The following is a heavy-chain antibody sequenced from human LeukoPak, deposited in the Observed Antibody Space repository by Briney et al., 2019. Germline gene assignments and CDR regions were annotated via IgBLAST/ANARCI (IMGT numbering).Heavy chain of an antibody. D-gene: IGHD6-19*01. J-gene: IGHJ4*02. CDR1: GFTFSSYG. Sequence: PGRSLRLSCPASGFTFSSYGMHWVRQAPGKGLEWVAVISYDGSNKYYADSVKGRFTISRDNSKNTLYLQMNSLRAEDTAVYYCAKEGSSGWLDYWGQGTLVTVSS. CDR2: ISYDGSNK. V-gene: IGHV3-30*18. CDR3: AKEGSSGWLDY.